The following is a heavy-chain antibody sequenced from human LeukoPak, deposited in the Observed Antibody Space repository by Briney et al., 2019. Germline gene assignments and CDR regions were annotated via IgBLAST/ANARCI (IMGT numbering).Heavy chain of an antibody. Sequence: KPSETLSLTCAVYGGSFSGYYWSWIRQPPGKGLEWIGEINHSGSTNYNPSLKSRVTISVDTSKNQFSLKLSSVTAADTAVYYCARQIIVGATPCFDYWGQGTLVTVSS. CDR1: GGSFSGYY. J-gene: IGHJ4*02. D-gene: IGHD1-26*01. CDR2: INHSGST. V-gene: IGHV4-34*01. CDR3: ARQIIVGATPCFDY.